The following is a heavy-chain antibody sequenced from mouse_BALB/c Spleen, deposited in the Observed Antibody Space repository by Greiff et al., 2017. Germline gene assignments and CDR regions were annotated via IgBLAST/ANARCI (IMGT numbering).Heavy chain of an antibody. CDR2: ISYSGST. J-gene: IGHJ3*01. V-gene: IGHV3-2*02. CDR3: ASGLVRAWFAY. Sequence: EVKLQESGPGLVKPSQSLSLTCTVTGYSITSDYAWNWIRQFPGNKLEWMGYISYSGSTSYNPSLKSRISITRDTSKNQFFLQLNSVTTEDTATYYCASGLVRAWFAYWGQGTLVTVSA. CDR1: GYSITSDYA.